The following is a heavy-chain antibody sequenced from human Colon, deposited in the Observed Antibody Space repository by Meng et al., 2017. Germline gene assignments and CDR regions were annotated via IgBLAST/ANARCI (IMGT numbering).Heavy chain of an antibody. D-gene: IGHD7-27*01. CDR3: ARDHPGPLGY. Sequence: EVQLVESGGGLVEPGGSLRLSCAASGFTFISYIMNWVRQAPGKGLEWVSSISSSGSYIYYVDSVKGRFTISRDNAKNSLYLQMNSLRAEDTAVYYCARDHPGPLGYWGQGALVTVSS. CDR2: ISSSGSYI. CDR1: GFTFISYI. J-gene: IGHJ4*02. V-gene: IGHV3-21*01.